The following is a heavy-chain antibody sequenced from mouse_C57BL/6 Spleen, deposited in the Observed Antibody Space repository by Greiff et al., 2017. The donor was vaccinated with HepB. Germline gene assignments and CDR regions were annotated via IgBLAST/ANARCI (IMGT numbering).Heavy chain of an antibody. J-gene: IGHJ1*03. V-gene: IGHV5-4*01. CDR1: GFTFSSYA. CDR3: ARDGGLASYWYFDG. D-gene: IGHD6-1*01. CDR2: ISDGGSYT. Sequence: EVKLVESGGGLVKPGGSLKLSCAASGFTFSSYAMSWVRQTPEKRLEWVATISDGGSYTYYPDNVKVRFTISRDNAKNNLYLQMSHLKSEDTAMYYCARDGGLASYWYFDGWGTGTTVTVSS.